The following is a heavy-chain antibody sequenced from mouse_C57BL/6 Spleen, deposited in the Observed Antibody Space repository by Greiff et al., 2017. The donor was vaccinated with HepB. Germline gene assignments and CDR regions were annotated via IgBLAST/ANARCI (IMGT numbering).Heavy chain of an antibody. CDR1: GFTFTDYY. D-gene: IGHD3-3*01. V-gene: IGHV7-3*01. J-gene: IGHJ4*01. Sequence: EVKLMESGGGLVQPGGSLSLSCAASGFTFTDYYMSWVRQPPGKALEWLGFIRNKANGYTTEYSASVKGRFTISRDNSQSILYLKMNALRAEDSATYYCARYKGGYAMDYWGQGTSVTVSS. CDR2: IRNKANGYTT. CDR3: ARYKGGYAMDY.